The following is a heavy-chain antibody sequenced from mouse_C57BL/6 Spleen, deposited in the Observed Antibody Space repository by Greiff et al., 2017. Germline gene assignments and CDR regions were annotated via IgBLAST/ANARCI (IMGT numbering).Heavy chain of an antibody. CDR2: INPYNGGT. V-gene: IGHV1-19*01. Sequence: EVQLQQSGPVLVKPGASVKMSCKASGYTFTDYYMNWVKQSHGKSLEWIGVINPYNGGTSYNQKFKGKATLTVDKSSRTAYMELNSLTSEDSAVYYCAQDRGNYGNLDYWGQGTTLTVSS. J-gene: IGHJ2*01. D-gene: IGHD1-1*01. CDR1: GYTFTDYY. CDR3: AQDRGNYGNLDY.